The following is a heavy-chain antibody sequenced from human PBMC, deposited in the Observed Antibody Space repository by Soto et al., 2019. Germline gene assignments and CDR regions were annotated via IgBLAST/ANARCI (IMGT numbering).Heavy chain of an antibody. J-gene: IGHJ4*02. D-gene: IGHD7-27*01. CDR3: AMKTGKNFDY. CDR1: GFTFSDYY. CDR2: IRGSNTDT. Sequence: QVQLVESGGGLVKPGGSLRLSCAASGFTFSDYYMSWLRQAPGKGLEWLSYIRGSNTDTDYGDSVKGRFTISRVNAKNSSYLQTISLRADDTGVCVRAMKTGKNFDYCGEGTLVTVSS. V-gene: IGHV3-11*05.